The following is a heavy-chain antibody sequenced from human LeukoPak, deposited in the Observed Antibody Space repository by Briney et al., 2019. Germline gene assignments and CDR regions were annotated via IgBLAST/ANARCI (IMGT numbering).Heavy chain of an antibody. CDR2: MNPNSGNT. CDR1: GYTFTSYD. Sequence: GASVKVSCKASGYTFTSYDINWVRQATGQGLEWMGWMNPNSGNTGYAQKFQGRVTMTRNTSISTAYMELSSLRSEDTAVYYCAILWFGELSNYYYYGMDVWGQGTTVTVSS. D-gene: IGHD3-10*01. J-gene: IGHJ6*02. CDR3: AILWFGELSNYYYYGMDV. V-gene: IGHV1-8*01.